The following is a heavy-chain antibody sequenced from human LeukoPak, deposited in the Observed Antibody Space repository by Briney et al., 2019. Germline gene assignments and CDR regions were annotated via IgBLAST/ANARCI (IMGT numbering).Heavy chain of an antibody. CDR3: ARDQRNYYESSGYLY. D-gene: IGHD3-22*01. Sequence: ASVKVSCKASGYTFTSYDINWVRQATGQGLESMGWISAYNGNTNYAQKLQGRVTMTTDTSTSTAYMELRSLRSDDTAVYYCARDQRNYYESSGYLYWGQGTLVTVSS. CDR1: GYTFTSYD. V-gene: IGHV1-18*01. CDR2: ISAYNGNT. J-gene: IGHJ4*02.